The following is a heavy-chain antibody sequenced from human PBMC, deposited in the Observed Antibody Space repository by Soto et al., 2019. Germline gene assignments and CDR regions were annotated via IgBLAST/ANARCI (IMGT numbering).Heavy chain of an antibody. J-gene: IGHJ4*02. CDR1: GFTFSNYG. D-gene: IGHD5-12*01. Sequence: GGSLRLSCAASGFTFSNYGMHWVRQAPGKGLEWVAVISYDGSNKYYADSVKGRFTISRDNSKNTLYLQMNSLRAEDTAVYYCARGPPRMVATWLDYWGQGTLVTVPS. CDR3: ARGPPRMVATWLDY. CDR2: ISYDGSNK. V-gene: IGHV3-30*03.